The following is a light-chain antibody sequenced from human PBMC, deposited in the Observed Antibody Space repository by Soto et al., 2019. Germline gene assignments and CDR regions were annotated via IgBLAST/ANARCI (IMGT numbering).Light chain of an antibody. CDR2: GAS. CDR1: QSGHGNN. V-gene: IGKV3-20*01. J-gene: IGKJ4*01. CDR3: HQYGSSPLT. Sequence: IVLTPSPGTLSLSPGQRATMSCRARQSGHGNNLAWYQQTPGQAPRLLIYGASSRANGIPDRFSGSGSGTDFTLTISSLEPEDFAVYYCHQYGSSPLTFGGGTKVDIK.